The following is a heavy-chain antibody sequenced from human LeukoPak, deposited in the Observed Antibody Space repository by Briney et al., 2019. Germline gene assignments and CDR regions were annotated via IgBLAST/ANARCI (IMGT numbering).Heavy chain of an antibody. CDR2: INHSGST. J-gene: IGHJ4*02. V-gene: IGHV4-34*01. Sequence: PSETLSLTRAVSGGSFSGYYWCWIRQPPGEGLEWIEEINHSGSTNYNASLKSRVTISVDTYKNQFSLKQSSGTAADAAVYYCARVRARGLVRNWGQGTLVTVSS. D-gene: IGHD6-19*01. CDR3: ARVRARGLVRN. CDR1: GGSFSGYY.